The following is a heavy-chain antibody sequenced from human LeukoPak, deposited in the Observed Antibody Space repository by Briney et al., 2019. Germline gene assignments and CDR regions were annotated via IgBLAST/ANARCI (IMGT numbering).Heavy chain of an antibody. CDR2: ISGSGGST. CDR1: EFTFNNYA. CDR3: AKDITTGGFRVGY. V-gene: IGHV3-23*01. D-gene: IGHD4-11*01. J-gene: IGHJ4*02. Sequence: GGSLRLSCAASEFTFNNYAMSWVRQAPGKGLEWVSGISGSGGSTYYADSVKGRFTISRDNSKNTLYLQMNSLRVEDTAAYYCAKDITTGGFRVGYWGQGTLVTVSS.